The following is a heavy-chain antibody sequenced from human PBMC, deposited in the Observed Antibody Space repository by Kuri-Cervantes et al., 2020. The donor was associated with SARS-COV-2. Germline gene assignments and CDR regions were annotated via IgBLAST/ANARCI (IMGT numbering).Heavy chain of an antibody. D-gene: IGHD2-2*01. CDR2: MNPNSGNT. Sequence: ASVKVSCKASGGTFSSYAISWVRQAPGQGLEWMGWMNPNSGNTGYAQKFQGRVTMTRNTSISTAYMELSSLRSEDTAVYYCASWIVVVPAAMGGYYYGMDVWGQGTTVTVSS. V-gene: IGHV1-8*02. CDR3: ASWIVVVPAAMGGYYYGMDV. J-gene: IGHJ6*02. CDR1: GGTFSSYA.